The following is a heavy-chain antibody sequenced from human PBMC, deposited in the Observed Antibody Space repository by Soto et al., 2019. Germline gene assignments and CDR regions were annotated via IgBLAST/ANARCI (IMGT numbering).Heavy chain of an antibody. Sequence: ASVKVSCKASGCTFSSYAISWVRQAPGQGLEWMGGIIPIFGTANYAQKFQGRVTITADESTSTAYMELSSLRSEDTAVYYCASSGKFCSGGSCYHYYFDYWGQGTLVTVSS. J-gene: IGHJ4*02. CDR3: ASSGKFCSGGSCYHYYFDY. D-gene: IGHD2-15*01. V-gene: IGHV1-69*13. CDR2: IIPIFGTA. CDR1: GCTFSSYA.